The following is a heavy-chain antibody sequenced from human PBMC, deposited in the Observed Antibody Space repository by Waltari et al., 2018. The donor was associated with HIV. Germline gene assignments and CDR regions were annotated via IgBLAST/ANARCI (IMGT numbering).Heavy chain of an antibody. V-gene: IGHV3-23*01. D-gene: IGHD3-10*01. Sequence: QLLESGGGLVEPGGSLRLSCAAPGFIFTAFAMDWVRQAPGKGLEWVSAIRGGGETFYADSVKGRFTISRDNSKNTLYLQMNSLRADDAAVYYCVKDSGRAADVFDLWGQGTMVTVSS. CDR2: IRGGGET. CDR1: GFIFTAFA. CDR3: VKDSGRAADVFDL. J-gene: IGHJ3*01.